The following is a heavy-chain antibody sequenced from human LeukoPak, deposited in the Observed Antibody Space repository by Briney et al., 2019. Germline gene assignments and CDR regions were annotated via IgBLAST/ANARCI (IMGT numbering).Heavy chain of an antibody. Sequence: SETLSLTCTVSGGSISSYYWSWIRQPPGKGLEWIGYIYYSGSTNYNPSLKSRVTISVDTSKNQFSLKLSSVTAADTAVYYCARATIFGVGPYYMDVWGKGTTVTVSS. CDR1: GGSISSYY. D-gene: IGHD3-3*01. V-gene: IGHV4-59*01. J-gene: IGHJ6*03. CDR2: IYYSGST. CDR3: ARATIFGVGPYYMDV.